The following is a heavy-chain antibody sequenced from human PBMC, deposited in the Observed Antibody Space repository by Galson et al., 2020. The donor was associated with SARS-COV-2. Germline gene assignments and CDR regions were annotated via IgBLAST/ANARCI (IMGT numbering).Heavy chain of an antibody. CDR3: AKDREEATVTTGFDY. V-gene: IGHV3-30*18. CDR2: ISYDGSNK. CDR1: GFTFSSYG. D-gene: IGHD4-17*01. Sequence: TGGSLRLSCAASGFTFSSYGMHWVRQAPGKGLEWVAVISYDGSNKYYADSVKGRFTISRDNSKNTLYLQMNSLRAEDTAVYYCAKDREEATVTTGFDYWGQGTLVTVSS. J-gene: IGHJ4*02.